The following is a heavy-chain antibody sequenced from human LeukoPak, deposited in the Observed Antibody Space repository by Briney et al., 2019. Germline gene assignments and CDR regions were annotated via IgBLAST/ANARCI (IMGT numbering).Heavy chain of an antibody. J-gene: IGHJ4*02. Sequence: PSETLSLTCTVSGFSISSGHYWGWVRQPPGAGLEWIGSVYQSGITYYNPSLKSRVTTSVDMSKNQFSLRLRPVTAADTAVYYCARIFIRNGYSSYFDCWGQGTLVTVSS. V-gene: IGHV4-38-2*02. CDR3: ARIFIRNGYSSYFDC. D-gene: IGHD5-18*01. CDR2: VYQSGIT. CDR1: GFSISSGHY.